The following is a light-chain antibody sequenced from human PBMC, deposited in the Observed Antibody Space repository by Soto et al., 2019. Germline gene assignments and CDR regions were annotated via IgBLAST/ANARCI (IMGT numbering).Light chain of an antibody. CDR1: SSDVGSYNL. Sequence: QSVLTQAASGSGSPGQSITISCTGTSSDVGSYNLVSWYQQHPGKAPQLMIYEVSKRPSGLSNRFSGSKSGNTAYLTISGLQAEDEADYYCCSYAGSRTPLIFGTGTTLTVL. V-gene: IGLV2-23*02. CDR3: CSYAGSRTPLI. J-gene: IGLJ1*01. CDR2: EVS.